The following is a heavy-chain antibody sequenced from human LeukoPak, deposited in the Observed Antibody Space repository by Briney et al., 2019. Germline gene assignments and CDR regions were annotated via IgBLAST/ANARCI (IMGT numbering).Heavy chain of an antibody. D-gene: IGHD5-18*01. CDR2: INWNGGST. V-gene: IGHV3-20*04. Sequence: GGSLRLSCAASGFTFDGYGMGWVRQAPGKGLEWVSGINWNGGSTGYVDSVKGRFTIYRDSAKNFLYLQMNSLRVEDTALYYCARDGYGYSYDYWGQGTLVTVSS. J-gene: IGHJ4*02. CDR3: ARDGYGYSYDY. CDR1: GFTFDGYG.